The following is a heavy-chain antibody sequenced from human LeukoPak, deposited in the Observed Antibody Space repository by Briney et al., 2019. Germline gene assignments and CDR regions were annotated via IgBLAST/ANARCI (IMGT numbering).Heavy chain of an antibody. V-gene: IGHV3-7*01. J-gene: IGHJ6*02. CDR3: ARDLFQYGMDV. CDR2: IKQDGSEE. Sequence: GGSLRLPCAASGFTFSSYSMNWVRQAPGKGLEWVVNIKQDGSEEYYVDSVKGRFTTSRDNAKNSLYLQMNSLRAEDTAVYYCARDLFQYGMDVWGQGTTVTVSS. CDR1: GFTFSSYS.